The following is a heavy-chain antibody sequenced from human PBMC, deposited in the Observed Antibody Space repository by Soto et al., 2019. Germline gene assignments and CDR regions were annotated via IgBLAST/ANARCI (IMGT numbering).Heavy chain of an antibody. J-gene: IGHJ4*02. Sequence: PSETLSLTCTVSGGSVSSGSYYWSWIRQPPGKGLEWIGYIYYSGSTNYNPSLKSRVTISVDTSENQFSLKLSSVTAADTAVYYCARDGSFVAGTVSDWGQGTLVTVSS. D-gene: IGHD6-19*01. CDR2: IYYSGST. CDR1: GGSVSSGSYY. CDR3: ARDGSFVAGTVSD. V-gene: IGHV4-61*01.